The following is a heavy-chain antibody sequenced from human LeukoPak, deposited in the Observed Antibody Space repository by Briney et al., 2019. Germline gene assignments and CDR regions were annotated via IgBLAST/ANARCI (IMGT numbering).Heavy chain of an antibody. CDR1: GYTFTGYY. D-gene: IGHD6-19*01. J-gene: IGHJ4*02. Sequence: ASVKVSCKASGYTFTGYYMHWVRQAPGQGLEWMGWINPNSGGTNYAQKFQGRVTMTRDTSISTAYMELSRLRSEDTAVYYCAREDSSGWYVFDYWGQGTLVTVSS. CDR3: AREDSSGWYVFDY. CDR2: INPNSGGT. V-gene: IGHV1-2*02.